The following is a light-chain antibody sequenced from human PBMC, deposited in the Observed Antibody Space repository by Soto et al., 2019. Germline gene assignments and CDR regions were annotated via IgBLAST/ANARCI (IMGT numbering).Light chain of an antibody. CDR1: QSVSSY. J-gene: IGKJ4*01. V-gene: IGKV3-11*01. CDR3: HQRSSWLLT. CDR2: DAS. Sequence: EIVLTQSPATLSLSPGERATLSCRASQSVSSYLAWYQQKPGQAPRLLIYDASNSATGIPARFSGSGSGTDFTLTISSLEHEDFAVYYCHQRSSWLLTFGGGTKVEMK.